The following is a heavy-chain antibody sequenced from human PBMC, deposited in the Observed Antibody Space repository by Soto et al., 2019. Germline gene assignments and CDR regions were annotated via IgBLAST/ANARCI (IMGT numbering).Heavy chain of an antibody. Sequence: QVQLVESGGGVVQPGRSLRLSCAASGFTFSSYAMHWVRQAPGKGLEWVAVISYDGSNKYYADSVKGRFTISRDNSKNTLDLQMNSLRAEDTAVYYCARSYNWNYSVSYWGQGTLVTVSS. CDR3: ARSYNWNYSVSY. CDR1: GFTFSSYA. D-gene: IGHD1-7*01. V-gene: IGHV3-30-3*01. J-gene: IGHJ4*02. CDR2: ISYDGSNK.